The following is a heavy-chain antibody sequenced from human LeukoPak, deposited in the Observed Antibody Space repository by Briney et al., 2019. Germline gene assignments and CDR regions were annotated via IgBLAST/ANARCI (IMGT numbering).Heavy chain of an antibody. CDR1: GGSISSYS. J-gene: IGHJ4*02. V-gene: IGHV4-59*01. CDR2: IYYSGNT. D-gene: IGHD6-19*01. Sequence: PSETLSLTCSISGGSISSYSWSWIRQPPGKGLEWIGYIYYSGNTNYSPSLKSRVTISVDTSKKQFSLKLSSVTAADTAVYYCARSAIAVAGLLDYWGQGTLVTVSS. CDR3: ARSAIAVAGLLDY.